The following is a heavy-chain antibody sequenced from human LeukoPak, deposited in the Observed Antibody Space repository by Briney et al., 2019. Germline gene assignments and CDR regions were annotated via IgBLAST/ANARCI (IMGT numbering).Heavy chain of an antibody. D-gene: IGHD6-13*01. V-gene: IGHV4-39*01. Sequence: SETLSLTCTVSGDSITGSSYYWGWIRQPPGKGLEWIGSISYSGSTYYNPSLKSRVTISVDTSKNQFSLKLSSVTAADTAVYYCARLLSYSSSWYWGQGTLVTVSS. CDR2: ISYSGST. J-gene: IGHJ4*02. CDR3: ARLLSYSSSWY. CDR1: GDSITGSSYY.